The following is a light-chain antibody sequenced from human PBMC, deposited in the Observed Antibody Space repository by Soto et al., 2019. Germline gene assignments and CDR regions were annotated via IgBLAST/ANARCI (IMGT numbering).Light chain of an antibody. J-gene: IGKJ5*01. Sequence: EKLMSQSPATLSVSPVERVTLSGMASQNIHNHMSWFLQKPGQAPRLLIYDTSTRATGIPARFSGSGSGTEFTLTISSLQPEDFATYYCQQPGQWPITFGQGTRLENK. CDR2: DTS. CDR1: QNIHNH. V-gene: IGKV3-15*01. CDR3: QQPGQWPIT.